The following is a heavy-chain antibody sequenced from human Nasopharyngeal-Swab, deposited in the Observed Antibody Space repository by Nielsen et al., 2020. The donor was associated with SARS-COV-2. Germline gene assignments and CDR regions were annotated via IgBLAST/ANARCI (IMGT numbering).Heavy chain of an antibody. D-gene: IGHD2-8*02. J-gene: IGHJ4*02. Sequence: SETLSLTCAIYGGSFNPNHWNWVRQPPGKGLEWIGEITHSGSTIYKPSLKSRVTISLDTSKNQFSLRLTSVTAADTAVYFCARLRPFDTGGYRQGRLDSWSQGTLVTVSS. CDR3: ARLRPFDTGGYRQGRLDS. CDR1: GGSFNPNH. CDR2: ITHSGST. V-gene: IGHV4-34*01.